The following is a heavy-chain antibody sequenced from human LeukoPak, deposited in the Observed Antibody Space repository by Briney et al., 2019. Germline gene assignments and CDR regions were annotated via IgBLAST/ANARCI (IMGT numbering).Heavy chain of an antibody. CDR3: ARDYPRGYSFEDWFDP. CDR1: GYAFTSYY. J-gene: IGHJ5*02. D-gene: IGHD5-18*01. Sequence: ASGKVPCKASGYAFTSYYMHWVRRAPGQGLELMGIINPSGGSTSYAQKFQGRVTMTRDTSTSTVYMELSSLRSEDTAVYYCARDYPRGYSFEDWFDPWGQGTLVTVSS. V-gene: IGHV1-46*01. CDR2: INPSGGST.